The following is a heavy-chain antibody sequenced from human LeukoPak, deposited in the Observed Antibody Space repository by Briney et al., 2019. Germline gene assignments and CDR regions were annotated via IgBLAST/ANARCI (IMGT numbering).Heavy chain of an antibody. J-gene: IGHJ4*02. CDR1: GYTFSSYA. CDR3: ARAVRNQLLSEY. CDR2: MNPNSGNT. V-gene: IGHV1-8*01. D-gene: IGHD2-2*01. Sequence: ASVKVSCKTSGYTFSSYAVTRVRQAPGQGLEYMGWMNPNSGNTGCAQKFRGGITMTSDASITSAYMELSSLTSEDTAVYYCARAVRNQLLSEYWGQGTLITVSS.